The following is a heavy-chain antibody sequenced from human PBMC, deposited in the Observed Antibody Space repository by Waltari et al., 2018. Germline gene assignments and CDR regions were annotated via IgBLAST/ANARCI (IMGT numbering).Heavy chain of an antibody. D-gene: IGHD3-16*02. Sequence: QVQLVQSGAEVKKPGASVKVSCKASGYTFTGYYMHWVRQAPGQGLEWMGRINPNSGGTNYAQNFQGRVTMTRDTSISTAYMELSRLRSDDTAVYYCATLLLRLGELSSQSNWFDPWGQGTLVTVSS. CDR2: INPNSGGT. V-gene: IGHV1-2*06. CDR3: ATLLLRLGELSSQSNWFDP. CDR1: GYTFTGYY. J-gene: IGHJ5*02.